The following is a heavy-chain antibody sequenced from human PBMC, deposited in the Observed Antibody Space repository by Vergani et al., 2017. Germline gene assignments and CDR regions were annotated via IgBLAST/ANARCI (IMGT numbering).Heavy chain of an antibody. CDR1: GGSISSYY. CDR2: INYSGST. D-gene: IGHD3-22*01. CDR3: ARGXYYDSSGYYYLFDY. Sequence: QVQLQESGPGLVKPSETLALTCTVSGGSISSYYWSWIRQPPGKGLEWIGYINYSGSTNYNPSLKSRVTISVDTSKNQFSLKLSSVTAADTAVYYCARGXYYDSSGYYYLFDYWGQGTLVTVSS. J-gene: IGHJ4*02. V-gene: IGHV4-59*01.